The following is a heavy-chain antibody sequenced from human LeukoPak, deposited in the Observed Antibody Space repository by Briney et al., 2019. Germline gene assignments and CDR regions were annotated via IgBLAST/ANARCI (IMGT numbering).Heavy chain of an antibody. CDR3: ARSPYGSGSYAPDY. CDR2: IKQGGSEK. V-gene: IGHV3-7*03. Sequence: GGSLRLSCAASGFTFSSYWMSWVRQAPGKGLEWVANIKQGGSEKYYVDSVKGRFTISRDNAKNSLYLQMNSLRAEDTAVYYCARSPYGSGSYAPDYWGQGTLVTVSS. CDR1: GFTFSSYW. J-gene: IGHJ4*02. D-gene: IGHD3-10*01.